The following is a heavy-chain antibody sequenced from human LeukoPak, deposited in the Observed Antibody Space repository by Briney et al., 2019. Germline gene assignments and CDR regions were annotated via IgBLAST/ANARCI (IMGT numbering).Heavy chain of an antibody. V-gene: IGHV4-38-2*01. Sequence: SETLSLTCAVSGYSISSGYYWGWIRQPPGKGLEWIGSIYHSGSTYYNPSLKRRVTISVDTSKNQFSLKLTSVTAADTAVYYCARLRVGATMVDYWGQGTLVTVSS. CDR3: ARLRVGATMVDY. D-gene: IGHD1-26*01. J-gene: IGHJ4*02. CDR1: GYSISSGYY. CDR2: IYHSGST.